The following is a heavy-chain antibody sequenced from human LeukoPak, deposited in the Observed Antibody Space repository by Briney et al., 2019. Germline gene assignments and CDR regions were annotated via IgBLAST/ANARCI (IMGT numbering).Heavy chain of an antibody. D-gene: IGHD3-10*02. J-gene: IGHJ6*04. CDR1: GFTFSNFG. V-gene: IGHV3-23*01. CDR2: ISASVIST. Sequence: GGSLRLSCAASGFTFSNFGMTWVRQAPGKGLEWVSTISASVISTYYADSVKGRFTISRDNSKNTLYLQMNSLRAEDTAVYYCAELGITMIGGVWGKGTTVTISS. CDR3: AELGITMIGGV.